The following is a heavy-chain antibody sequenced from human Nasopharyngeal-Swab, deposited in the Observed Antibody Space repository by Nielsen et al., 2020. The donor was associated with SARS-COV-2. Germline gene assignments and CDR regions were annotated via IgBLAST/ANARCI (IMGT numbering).Heavy chain of an antibody. CDR3: ARGRTSGYSYGFYFDY. J-gene: IGHJ4*02. CDR2: IWYDGSNK. D-gene: IGHD5-18*01. Sequence: GGSLRLSCAASGFTFSSYGMHWVRQAPGKGLEWVAVIWYDGSNKYYVDSVKGRFTISRDNSKNTLYLQMNSLRAEDTAVYYCARGRTSGYSYGFYFDYWGQGTLVTVSS. V-gene: IGHV3-33*01. CDR1: GFTFSSYG.